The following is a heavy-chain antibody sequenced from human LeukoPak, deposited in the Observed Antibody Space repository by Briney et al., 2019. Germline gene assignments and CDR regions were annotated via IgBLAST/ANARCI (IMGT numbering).Heavy chain of an antibody. CDR2: ISYDGSNE. CDR3: ARFIAAPYYFDY. CDR1: GFTFSSYV. J-gene: IGHJ4*02. V-gene: IGHV3-30*04. Sequence: PGGSLRLSCAASGFTFSSYVMHWVRQAPGKGLEWVAIISYDGSNEYYADSVKGRFTISRDNSKNTLYLQMNSLRAADTAVYYCARFIAAPYYFDYWGRGTLVTVSS. D-gene: IGHD6-13*01.